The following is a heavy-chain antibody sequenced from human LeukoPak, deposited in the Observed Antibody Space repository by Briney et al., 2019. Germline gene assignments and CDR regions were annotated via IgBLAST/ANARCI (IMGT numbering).Heavy chain of an antibody. V-gene: IGHV3-9*01. CDR3: AKDPYSNPTYYFDY. D-gene: IGHD4-11*01. J-gene: IGHJ4*02. Sequence: PGRSLRLSCAASGFTFDDYAMHWVRQAPGKGLEWVSGISWNSGSIGYADSVKCRFTISRDNAKNSLYLQMNSLRAEDTALYYCAKDPYSNPTYYFDYWGQGTLVTVS. CDR1: GFTFDDYA. CDR2: ISWNSGSI.